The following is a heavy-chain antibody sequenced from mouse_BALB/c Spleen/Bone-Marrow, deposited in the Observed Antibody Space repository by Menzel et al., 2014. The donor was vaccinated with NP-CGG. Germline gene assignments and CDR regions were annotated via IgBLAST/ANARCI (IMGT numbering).Heavy chain of an antibody. CDR1: GYSITSGYS. J-gene: IGHJ4*01. D-gene: IGHD1-2*01. V-gene: IGHV3-1*02. Sequence: EVQLQQSGPALVKPSQSLSLTCTVTGYSITSGYSWHWIRRFPGNTLEWMGYIHYSGGTNYNPSLKSRISITRDTSKNQFFLQLNSVTTEDTATYYCARWNGYYAMDYWGQGTSVTVSS. CDR2: IHYSGGT. CDR3: ARWNGYYAMDY.